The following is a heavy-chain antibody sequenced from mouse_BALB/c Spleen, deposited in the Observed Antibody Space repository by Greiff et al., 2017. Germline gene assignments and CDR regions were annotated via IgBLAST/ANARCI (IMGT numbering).Heavy chain of an antibody. CDR3: ARSMSTTGDYAMDY. J-gene: IGHJ4*01. V-gene: IGHV5-12-1*01. CDR2: ISSGGGST. CDR1: GFAFSSYD. D-gene: IGHD2-4*01. Sequence: EVQLVESGGGLVKPGGSLKLSCAASGFAFSSYDMSWVRQTPEKRLEWVAYISSGGGSTYYPDTVKGRFTISRDNAKNTLYLQMSSLKSEDTAMYYCARSMSTTGDYAMDYWGQGTSVTVSS.